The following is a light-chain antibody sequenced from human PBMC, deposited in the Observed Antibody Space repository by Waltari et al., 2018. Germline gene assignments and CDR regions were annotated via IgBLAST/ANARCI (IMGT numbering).Light chain of an antibody. Sequence: SYEPPQPPSVSVSPGQTPRTTSPGGAWPKKDPFWNQQKSGKAPVLVINEDSKQPSGIPERFSGSSSGTMATLTIRGVQVEDEGDYYCFSTDNSGNQRVFGGGTTLTVL. CDR3: FSTDNSGNQRV. CDR1: AWPKKD. J-gene: IGLJ3*02. CDR2: EDS. V-gene: IGLV3-10*01.